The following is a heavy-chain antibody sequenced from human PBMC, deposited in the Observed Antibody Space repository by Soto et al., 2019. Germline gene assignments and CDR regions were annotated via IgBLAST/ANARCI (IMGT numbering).Heavy chain of an antibody. Sequence: QVQLVQPGAEVKKPGASVKVSCKASGYTFTSYAMHWVRQAPGQMLEWMGWINAGNGNTKYSQKFQGRVTITRDTSASTAYMELSSLRSEDTAVYYCARDSIADIVVVVAATTLFDYWGQGTLVTVSS. J-gene: IGHJ4*02. CDR3: ARDSIADIVVVVAATTLFDY. CDR1: GYTFTSYA. CDR2: INAGNGNT. D-gene: IGHD2-15*01. V-gene: IGHV1-3*01.